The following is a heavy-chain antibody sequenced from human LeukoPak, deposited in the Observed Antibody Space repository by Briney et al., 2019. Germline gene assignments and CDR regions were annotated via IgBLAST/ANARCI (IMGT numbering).Heavy chain of an antibody. D-gene: IGHD1-1*01. V-gene: IGHV1-69*04. CDR3: ARGYNWNDADYYYGMDV. CDR1: GGTFSSYA. J-gene: IGHJ6*02. Sequence: RASVKVSFKASGGTFSSYAISWVRQAPGQGLEWMGRIIPILGIANYAQKFQGRVTITADKSTSTTYMELSSLRSEDTAVYYCARGYNWNDADYYYGMDVWGQGTTVTVSS. CDR2: IIPILGIA.